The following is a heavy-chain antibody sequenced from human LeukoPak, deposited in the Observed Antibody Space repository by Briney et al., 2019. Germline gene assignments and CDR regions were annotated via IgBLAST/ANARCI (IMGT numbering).Heavy chain of an antibody. CDR1: GYTFTSYY. CDR3: AREVGYYGSGTYYGMDV. D-gene: IGHD3-10*01. J-gene: IGHJ6*02. CDR2: INPSGGST. V-gene: IGHV1-46*01. Sequence: ASVKVSCKASGYTFTSYYMHWVRQAPGQGLEWMGIINPSGGSTSYAQKFQGRVTMTRDTSTSTVYMELSSLRSEDTAVYYCAREVGYYGSGTYYGMDVWGQGTTVTVSS.